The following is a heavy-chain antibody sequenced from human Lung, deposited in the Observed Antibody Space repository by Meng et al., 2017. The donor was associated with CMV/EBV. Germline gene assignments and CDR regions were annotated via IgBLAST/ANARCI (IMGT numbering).Heavy chain of an antibody. Sequence: SVXVSXXASGGTFSSYAISWVRQDPGQGLEWMGGIIAIFGTANYAQKFQGRVTITTEESTSTAYMELSSLRSEDTAVYYCGAGGQQREYHVAYWGQGPLVTVSS. CDR1: GGTFSSYA. CDR2: IIAIFGTA. D-gene: IGHD6-13*01. J-gene: IGHJ4*02. CDR3: GAGGQQREYHVAY. V-gene: IGHV1-69*05.